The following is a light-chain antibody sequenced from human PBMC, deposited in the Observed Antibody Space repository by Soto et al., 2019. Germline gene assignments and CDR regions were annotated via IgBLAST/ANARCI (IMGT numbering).Light chain of an antibody. CDR3: QQYGNSPIT. J-gene: IGKJ5*01. CDR2: KAS. CDR1: QAISSW. Sequence: DIQMTQSPSSVSASVGDRVTISCRASQAISSWLVWYQQKPGKAPKLLIYKASTLQSGVPSRFSGCASGTDFTLTISRLEPEDLAVYYCQQYGNSPITFGLGTRLEIK. V-gene: IGKV1-12*01.